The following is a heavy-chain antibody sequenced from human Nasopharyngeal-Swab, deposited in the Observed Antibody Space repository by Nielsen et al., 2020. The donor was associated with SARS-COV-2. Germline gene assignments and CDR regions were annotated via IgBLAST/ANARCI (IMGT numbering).Heavy chain of an antibody. J-gene: IGHJ4*02. CDR3: AKGDSAAGSSSDY. D-gene: IGHD6-13*01. CDR1: GFTFSSYA. CDR2: ISGSGSST. Sequence: GESLKISCSASGFTFSSYAMSWVRQAPGKGLEWVSTISGSGSSTYYADSVKGRFTISRDNSKNTLYLQMNRLRAEDTAVYYRAKGDSAAGSSSDYWGQGTLVTVSS. V-gene: IGHV3-23*01.